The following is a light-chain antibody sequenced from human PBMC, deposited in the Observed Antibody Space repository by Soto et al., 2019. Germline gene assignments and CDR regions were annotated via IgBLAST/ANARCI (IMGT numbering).Light chain of an antibody. CDR3: QQRSNWPR. J-gene: IGKJ4*01. CDR1: ESIRTS. Sequence: EIVLTQFPATLSLSPGDRATLSCRASESIRTSIVWYQQKPGQAPRLLIHDASKRATGIPARFSGSGSGTDFPLTISSLEPEDFAVYYCQQRSNWPRFGGGTKVEIK. CDR2: DAS. V-gene: IGKV3-11*01.